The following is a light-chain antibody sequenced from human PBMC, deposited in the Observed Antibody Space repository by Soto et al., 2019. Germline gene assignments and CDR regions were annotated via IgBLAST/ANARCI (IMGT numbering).Light chain of an antibody. J-gene: IGKJ1*01. CDR1: QSVLYSSNNKNY. Sequence: DIVMTQSPDSPAVSLGERATINCKSSQSVLYSSNNKNYLAWYQQKPGQPPKLLIYWASTRESGVPDRFSGSGSGTDFTLTISSLQAEDVAVYYCQQYYSTPPRTFGQGTKVEIK. CDR2: WAS. V-gene: IGKV4-1*01. CDR3: QQYYSTPPRT.